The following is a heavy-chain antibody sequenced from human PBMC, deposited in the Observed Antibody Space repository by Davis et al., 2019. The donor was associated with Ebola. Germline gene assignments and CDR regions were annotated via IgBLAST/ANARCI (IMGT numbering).Heavy chain of an antibody. CDR2: VSRKGGA. J-gene: IGHJ4*02. D-gene: IGHD2-21*02. Sequence: PGGSLRLSCAASGFTFSKYGMSWVRQAQGKGLEWVAAVSRKGGAYYTDSVKGRFTVFRDTAKDTLFLQMDSLRDEYTAIYYCAKEMEVTKPYDHWGQGTLVTVSS. V-gene: IGHV3-23*01. CDR1: GFTFSKYG. CDR3: AKEMEVTKPYDH.